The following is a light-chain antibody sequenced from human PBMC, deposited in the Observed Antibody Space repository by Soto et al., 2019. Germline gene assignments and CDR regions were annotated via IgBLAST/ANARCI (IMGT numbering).Light chain of an antibody. CDR2: DAS. CDR1: QSIRNW. Sequence: DIQMTQFPSTLSASVGDRVTITCRASQSIRNWLAWYQQKPGKAPKLLIYDASTLERGVPSRFSGSGSGTEFTLSISSLQPDDFATYYCQQYNNWPLTFGGGTKVEIK. V-gene: IGKV1-5*01. J-gene: IGKJ4*01. CDR3: QQYNNWPLT.